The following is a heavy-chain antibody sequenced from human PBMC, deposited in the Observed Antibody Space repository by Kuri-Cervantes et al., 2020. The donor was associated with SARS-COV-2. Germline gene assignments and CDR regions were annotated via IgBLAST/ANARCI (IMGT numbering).Heavy chain of an antibody. V-gene: IGHV4-38-2*01. CDR3: ARYIAGTTRYYFDY. Sequence: ESLKISCAVSGYSISSGSYWSWIRQSPDKGLEGIATINHVGTTYFNPSLESRATISVDTSKNQFSLKLNSVTAADTAVYYCARYIAGTTRYYFDYWGQGTLVTVSS. CDR2: INHVGTT. J-gene: IGHJ4*02. D-gene: IGHD1-14*01. CDR1: GYSISSGSY.